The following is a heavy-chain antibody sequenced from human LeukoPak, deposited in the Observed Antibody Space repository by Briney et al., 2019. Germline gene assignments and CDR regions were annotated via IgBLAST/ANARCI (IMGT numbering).Heavy chain of an antibody. CDR3: ARILRWELLYYFDY. D-gene: IGHD1-26*01. CDR1: GYSISSGFY. Sequence: NASETLSLTCSVSGYSISSGFYWGWIRQPPGKGLEWIGSIFHSGSTYYNPSLKSRVTISVDTSKNQFSLNLRSVTAADTAVYYCARILRWELLYYFDYWGQGTLVTVSS. J-gene: IGHJ4*02. CDR2: IFHSGST. V-gene: IGHV4-38-2*02.